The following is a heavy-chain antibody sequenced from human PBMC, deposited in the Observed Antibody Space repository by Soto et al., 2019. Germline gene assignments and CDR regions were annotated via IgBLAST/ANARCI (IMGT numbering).Heavy chain of an antibody. CDR2: IYYSGST. CDR1: GGSISSYY. CDR3: AGGRYYDSSGYYYAMAYY. J-gene: IGHJ4*02. V-gene: IGHV4-59*01. Sequence: SETLSLTCTVSGGSISSYYWSWIRQPPGKGLEWIGYIYYSGSTNYTPSLKSRVTISVDTSKNQFSLKLSSVTAADTAVYYCAGGRYYDSSGYYYAMAYYWGQGTLVTVSS. D-gene: IGHD3-22*01.